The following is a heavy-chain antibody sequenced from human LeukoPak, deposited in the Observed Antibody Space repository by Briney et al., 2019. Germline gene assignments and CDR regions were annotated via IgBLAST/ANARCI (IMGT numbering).Heavy chain of an antibody. CDR2: ISAYNGNT. CDR3: AHYDYDSSGYRDY. CDR1: GYTFTSYS. Sequence: ASVTVSCKASGYTFTSYSNSWVRRAPAQGLEWMGWISAYNGNTNYAQKLQGRVTMTTDTSTSTAYMELRSLRSDDTAVYYCAHYDYDSSGYRDYWGQGTLVTVSS. D-gene: IGHD3-22*01. V-gene: IGHV1-18*01. J-gene: IGHJ4*02.